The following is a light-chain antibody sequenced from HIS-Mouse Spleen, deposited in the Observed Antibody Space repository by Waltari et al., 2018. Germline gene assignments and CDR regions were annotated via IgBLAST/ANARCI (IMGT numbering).Light chain of an antibody. J-gene: IGLJ2*01. Sequence: SYELTPPPSVSVSPGQTARITCSGRALPKKYAYWYQQKSGQAPVLVIYEDSKRPSGIPERFSGSSSGTMATLTISGAQVEDEADYYCYSTDSSGNHRVFGGGTKLTVL. CDR1: ALPKKY. CDR2: EDS. V-gene: IGLV3-10*01. CDR3: YSTDSSGNHRV.